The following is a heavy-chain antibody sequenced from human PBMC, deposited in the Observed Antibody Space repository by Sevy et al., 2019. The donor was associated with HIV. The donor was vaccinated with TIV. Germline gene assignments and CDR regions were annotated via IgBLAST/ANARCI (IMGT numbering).Heavy chain of an antibody. D-gene: IGHD4-17*01. CDR3: AKDGYDYGDTGRVSEY. V-gene: IGHV3-21*01. CDR2: ISSAGSFI. CDR1: GFTFSYYS. Sequence: GGSLRLSCAASGFTFSYYSLTWVRQAPGKGLEWVSSISSAGSFIYYADSVKGRFTISRDNSKNTLNLQMNSLRGEDTALYYCAKDGYDYGDTGRVSEYWGQGTLVTVSS. J-gene: IGHJ4*02.